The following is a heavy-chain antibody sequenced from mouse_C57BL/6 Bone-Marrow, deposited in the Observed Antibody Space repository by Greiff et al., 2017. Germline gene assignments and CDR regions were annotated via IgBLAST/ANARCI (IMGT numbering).Heavy chain of an antibody. Sequence: QVQLQQSGPELVKPGASVKLSCKASGYTFTSYDINWVKQRPGQGLEWIGWIYPSDGSTKDKEKLKGKATLTVDTSSSTAYMELHSLTSEDSAVYFCARDSGSSYWYFDVWGTGTTVTVSS. CDR3: ARDSGSSYWYFDV. J-gene: IGHJ1*03. V-gene: IGHV1-85*01. CDR1: GYTFTSYD. D-gene: IGHD1-1*01. CDR2: IYPSDGST.